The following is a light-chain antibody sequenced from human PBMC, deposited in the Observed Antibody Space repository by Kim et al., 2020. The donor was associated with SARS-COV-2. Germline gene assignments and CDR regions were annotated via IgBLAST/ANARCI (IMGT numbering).Light chain of an antibody. V-gene: IGKV1-5*03. J-gene: IGKJ1*01. CDR2: KAS. Sequence: DIQMTQSPSTLSASVGDRVTITCRASQSVSVWLAWYEQKLGKAPKLLIYKASILESGVPSRFSGSGSGTEFSLTISSLQPDDFATYYCQQYKTEPWTFGQGTKVEIK. CDR3: QQYKTEPWT. CDR1: QSVSVW.